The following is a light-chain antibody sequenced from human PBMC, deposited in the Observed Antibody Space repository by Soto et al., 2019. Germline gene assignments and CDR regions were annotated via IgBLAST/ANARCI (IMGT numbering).Light chain of an antibody. V-gene: IGKV1-39*01. Sequence: DLQMTQSPSSLSASVGDRVTITCRATESIIRYLNWYQQKPGKAPKLLIYAASTLHSGVPSRFSGSGSGTDFTLTISTLQPEDFATYYCQQSYTTPRTFGQGTKVDMK. CDR3: QQSYTTPRT. J-gene: IGKJ1*01. CDR2: AAS. CDR1: ESIIRY.